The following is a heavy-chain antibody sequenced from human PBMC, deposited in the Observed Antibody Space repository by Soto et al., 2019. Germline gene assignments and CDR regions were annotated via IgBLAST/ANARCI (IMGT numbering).Heavy chain of an antibody. D-gene: IGHD2-15*01. Sequence: GGSLRLSCVASGFTVSNNYMSWFRQAPGRGLEWVSAISNTGSTYYAGSVKGRSTISRDSSTNTLYLEVNSLRADDTAVYYCAKVNVVVVAATFEYEYYFDYWGQGTLVTVSS. CDR2: ISNTGST. V-gene: IGHV3-53*01. CDR1: GFTVSNNY. J-gene: IGHJ4*02. CDR3: AKVNVVVVAATFEYEYYFDY.